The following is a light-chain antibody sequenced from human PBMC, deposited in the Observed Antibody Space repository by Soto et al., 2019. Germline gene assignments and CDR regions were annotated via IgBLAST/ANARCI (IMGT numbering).Light chain of an antibody. CDR2: AAS. J-gene: IGKJ3*01. Sequence: DIQMTQSPSSLSASVGDRVTITCRASQSISSYLNWYQQKPCKAPKLLIYAASSLQSGVPSRFSGSGSGTDFTLTSSSLQPEDFATYYCQQSYSTLLFTFGPGTKVDIK. V-gene: IGKV1-39*01. CDR1: QSISSY. CDR3: QQSYSTLLFT.